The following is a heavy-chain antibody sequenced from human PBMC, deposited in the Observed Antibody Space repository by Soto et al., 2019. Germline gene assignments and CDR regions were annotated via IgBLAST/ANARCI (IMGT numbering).Heavy chain of an antibody. CDR3: ATSRGAEVKHAFDI. CDR1: GYTFTGHY. D-gene: IGHD1-26*01. CDR2: INPNNGGT. V-gene: IGHV1-2*04. J-gene: IGHJ3*02. Sequence: QVQLVQSGAEVKKSGASVKVSCKASGYTFTGHYMHWVRQAPGQGREWMGWINPNNGGTNYAQKFQGWVSRTRDTSISTAYKELSRLKSNDTAVYYCATSRGAEVKHAFDIWGQGTMVTVSS.